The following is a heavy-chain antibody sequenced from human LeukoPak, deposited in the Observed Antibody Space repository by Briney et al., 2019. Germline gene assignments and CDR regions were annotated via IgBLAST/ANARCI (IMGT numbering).Heavy chain of an antibody. CDR1: GFTFSSYG. J-gene: IGHJ4*02. V-gene: IGHV3-66*01. Sequence: PGGSLRLSCAASGFTFSSYGMHWVRQAPGKGLEWVSVIYSGGSTYYADSVKGRFTISRDNSKNTLYLQMNSLRAEDTAVYYCARETRGQIFDSSGYLNYWGQGTLVTVSS. CDR3: ARETRGQIFDSSGYLNY. D-gene: IGHD3-22*01. CDR2: IYSGGST.